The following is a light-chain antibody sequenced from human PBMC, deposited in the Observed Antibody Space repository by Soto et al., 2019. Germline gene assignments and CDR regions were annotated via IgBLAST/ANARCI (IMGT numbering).Light chain of an antibody. Sequence: IQMTQSPSSLSASVGDRVTITCRASQGISNELGWYQQRPGKAPKVLIYGASNLQSGVPSRFSGSASGTDFTLTISSLQPEDFATYYCLQDYTYPWTFGQGNKVEMK. CDR2: GAS. CDR3: LQDYTYPWT. CDR1: QGISNE. J-gene: IGKJ1*01. V-gene: IGKV1-6*01.